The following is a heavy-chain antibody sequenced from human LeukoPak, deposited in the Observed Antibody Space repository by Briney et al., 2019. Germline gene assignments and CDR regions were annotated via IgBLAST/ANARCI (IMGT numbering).Heavy chain of an antibody. J-gene: IGHJ5*02. CDR2: IYYSGST. CDR3: ARQKGFVPAAYSSNIWFDP. D-gene: IGHD2-2*01. Sequence: SETLSLTCTVSGGSISSSSYYWGWIRQPPGKGLEWIGSIYYSGSTYYNPSLKSRVTISVDTSKNQFSLKLSSVTAADTAVYYCARQKGFVPAAYSSNIWFDPWGQGTLVTVSS. V-gene: IGHV4-39*01. CDR1: GGSISSSSYY.